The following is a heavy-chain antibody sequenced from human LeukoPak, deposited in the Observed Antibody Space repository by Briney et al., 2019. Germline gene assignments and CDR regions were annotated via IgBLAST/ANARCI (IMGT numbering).Heavy chain of an antibody. D-gene: IGHD3-16*02. CDR1: GFTFSSYW. J-gene: IGHJ4*02. CDR3: ATVTERENYHYTAKL. CDR2: INSDGSST. Sequence: PGGSLRVSCAASGFTFSSYWMHWVRQAPGKGLVWVSRINSDGSSTNYAESVKGRFTISRDNANNTLYLQMNSLRAEDTAVYYCATVTERENYHYTAKLWGQGKPVIVS. V-gene: IGHV3-74*01.